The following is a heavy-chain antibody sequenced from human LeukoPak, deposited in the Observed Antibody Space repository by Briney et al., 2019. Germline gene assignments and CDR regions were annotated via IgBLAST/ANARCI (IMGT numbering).Heavy chain of an antibody. CDR1: GYTFTGYY. Sequence: GASVKVSCKASGYTFTGYYMHWVRQAPGQGLEWMGWINPNSGGTNYAQKFQGRVTMTRDTSISTAYMELSRLRSDDTAVYYCAIYCSGGSCYSGWFDPWGQGTLVTVSS. J-gene: IGHJ5*02. V-gene: IGHV1-2*02. CDR3: AIYCSGGSCYSGWFDP. CDR2: INPNSGGT. D-gene: IGHD2-15*01.